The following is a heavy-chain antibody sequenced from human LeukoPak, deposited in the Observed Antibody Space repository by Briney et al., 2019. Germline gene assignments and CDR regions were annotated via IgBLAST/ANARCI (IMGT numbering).Heavy chain of an antibody. D-gene: IGHD1-26*01. CDR3: ARGGEGGPFDY. CDR1: GDSISNLY. Sequence: SETLSLTCTVSGDSISNLYWGWIRQSPGKGLEWIGNVFYSGSANYNPSLKSRVTISVDTSKNQFSLKLTSVTAADTAVYYCARGGEGGPFDYWGQGTLVTVSS. CDR2: VFYSGSA. J-gene: IGHJ4*02. V-gene: IGHV4-59*01.